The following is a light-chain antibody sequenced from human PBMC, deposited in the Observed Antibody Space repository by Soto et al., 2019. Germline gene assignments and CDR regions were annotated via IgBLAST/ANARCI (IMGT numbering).Light chain of an antibody. CDR3: XQYNNWXRT. J-gene: IGKJ1*01. CDR1: QSVFTN. CDR2: GAS. V-gene: IGKV3-15*01. Sequence: KLMTQSPATLSLSPGERATLSWGASQSVFTNLAWYQQQHGQAPRLLIYGASTRATGIPARFSVTGSGTEFTLTISSLKXEDFAVYYCXQYNNWXRTFCQGTKVDIK.